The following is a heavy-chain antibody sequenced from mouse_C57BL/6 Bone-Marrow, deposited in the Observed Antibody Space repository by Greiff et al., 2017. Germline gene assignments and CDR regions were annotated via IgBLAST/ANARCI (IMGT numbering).Heavy chain of an antibody. Sequence: VKLMESGPGLVAPSQSLSITCTVSGFSLTSYGVHWVRQPPGKGLEWLVVIWSDGSTTYNSALKSRLSISKDNSKSQVFLKMNSLQTDDTAMYYCAASSYGCYAMDYWGQGTSVTVSS. CDR3: AASSYGCYAMDY. CDR2: IWSDGST. D-gene: IGHD1-1*01. J-gene: IGHJ4*01. CDR1: GFSLTSYG. V-gene: IGHV2-6*03.